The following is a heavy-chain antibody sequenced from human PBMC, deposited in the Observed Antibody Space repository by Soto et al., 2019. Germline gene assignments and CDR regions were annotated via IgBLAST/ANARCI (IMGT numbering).Heavy chain of an antibody. D-gene: IGHD6-25*01. CDR3: ARSGAWPYFDY. CDR1: GYTFTSYD. V-gene: IGHV1-3*01. Sequence: ASVKVSCKASGYTFTSYDINWVRQATGQGLEWMGWMNANNGNTKYSQKFQGRVTITRDTSATTAYVELSSLRSEDTAIYFCARSGAWPYFDYWGQGTLVTVSS. CDR2: MNANNGNT. J-gene: IGHJ4*02.